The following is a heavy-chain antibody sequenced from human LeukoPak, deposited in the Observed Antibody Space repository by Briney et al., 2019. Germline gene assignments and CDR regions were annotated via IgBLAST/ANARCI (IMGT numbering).Heavy chain of an antibody. CDR1: GYTFTTYG. V-gene: IGHV1-18*01. CDR3: VREGGDSSGYYFLY. Sequence: ASVKVSCKASGYTFTTYGLSWVRQAPGQGLEWMGWISAYNGNTNYAQKLQGRVTMTTDPSTSTAYMELRSLRSDDTAVYYCVREGGDSSGYYFLYWGLGTLVTVSS. J-gene: IGHJ4*02. CDR2: ISAYNGNT. D-gene: IGHD3-22*01.